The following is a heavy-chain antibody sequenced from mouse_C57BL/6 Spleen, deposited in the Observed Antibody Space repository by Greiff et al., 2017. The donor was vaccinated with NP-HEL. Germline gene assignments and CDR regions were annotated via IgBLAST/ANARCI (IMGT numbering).Heavy chain of an antibody. CDR1: GFTFSDYY. Sequence: DVQLVESEAGLVQPGSSMKLSCTASGFTFSDYYMAWVRQIPEQGLEWVANINSVGSSTYYMDSLKSRFIISRDNAKNILYLQMSSLKSEDTAAYYCARGGLGRFDYWGQGTTLTVSS. CDR2: INSVGSST. CDR3: ARGGLGRFDY. V-gene: IGHV5-16*01. J-gene: IGHJ2*01. D-gene: IGHD4-1*01.